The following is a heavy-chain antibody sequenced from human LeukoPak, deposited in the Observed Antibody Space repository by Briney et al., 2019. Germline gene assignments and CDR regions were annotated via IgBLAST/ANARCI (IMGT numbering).Heavy chain of an antibody. CDR2: INPNSGGT. CDR3: ARARRYCSGGSCYSGGAFDI. Sequence: ASVKVSCKASGYTFTGYYMHWVRQAPGQGLEWMGWINPNSGGTNYAQKFQGRVTMTRDTSISTAYMELSRLGSDDTAVYYCARARRYCSGGSCYSGGAFDIWGQGTMVTVSS. J-gene: IGHJ3*02. D-gene: IGHD2-15*01. V-gene: IGHV1-2*02. CDR1: GYTFTGYY.